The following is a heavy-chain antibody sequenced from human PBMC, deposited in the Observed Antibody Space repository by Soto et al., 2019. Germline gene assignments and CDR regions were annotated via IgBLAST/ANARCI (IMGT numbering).Heavy chain of an antibody. CDR3: VRGTRDCSSTSCYTPQGSFYYGMDV. Sequence: QVQVVQSGAEVKKPGSSVKVSCKASGGSFSNYGISWVRQAPGEGLEWMGGIIPIFGTARYAQKFRDRLTINADESTSAGYMDLSDMRSDDTARYLCVRGTRDCSSTSCYTPQGSFYYGMDVWGQGTTVTVSS. D-gene: IGHD2-2*02. V-gene: IGHV1-69*01. J-gene: IGHJ6*02. CDR2: IIPIFGTA. CDR1: GGSFSNYG.